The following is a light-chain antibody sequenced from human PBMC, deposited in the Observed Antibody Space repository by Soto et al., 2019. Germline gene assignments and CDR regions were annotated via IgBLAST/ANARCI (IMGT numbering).Light chain of an antibody. V-gene: IGLV2-14*03. J-gene: IGLJ2*01. Sequence: QSALTQPASGSGSPGQSITISCTGTRRDIGAYNFVSWYKQHPGEVPKLILYDVNVRPSGVSNRFSGSKSGNTASLTISGLQAEDEADYYCTSWTTSTTMIFGGGTKLTVL. CDR3: TSWTTSTTMI. CDR2: DVN. CDR1: RRDIGAYNF.